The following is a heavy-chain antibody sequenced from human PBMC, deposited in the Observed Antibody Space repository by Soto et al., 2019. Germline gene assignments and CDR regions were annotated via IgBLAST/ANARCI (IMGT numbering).Heavy chain of an antibody. Sequence: GASVKVSCKVSGYTLTELSMHWVRQAPGKGLEWMGGFDPEDGETIYAQKFQGRVTMTEDTSTDTAYMELSSLRSEDTAVYYCATEYYDFWSGDSANWFDPWGQGTLVTVSS. CDR3: ATEYYDFWSGDSANWFDP. V-gene: IGHV1-24*01. D-gene: IGHD3-3*01. J-gene: IGHJ5*02. CDR1: GYTLTELS. CDR2: FDPEDGET.